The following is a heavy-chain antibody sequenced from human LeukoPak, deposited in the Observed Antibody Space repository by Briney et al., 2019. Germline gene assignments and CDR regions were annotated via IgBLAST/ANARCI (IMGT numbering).Heavy chain of an antibody. CDR1: GGSISSYY. V-gene: IGHV4-59*01. J-gene: IGHJ4*02. CDR2: IYYSGST. D-gene: IGHD5-24*01. Sequence: SETLSLTCTVSGGSISSYYWSWLRQPPGKGLEWLGYIYYSGSTNYNPSLKSRVTISVDTSKNQFSQKLSSVTAADTAVYYCARDTRDGYNRWTYFDYWGQGTLVTVSS. CDR3: ARDTRDGYNRWTYFDY.